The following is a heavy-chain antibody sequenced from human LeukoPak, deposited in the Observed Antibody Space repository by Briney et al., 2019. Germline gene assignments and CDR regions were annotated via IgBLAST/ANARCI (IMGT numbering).Heavy chain of an antibody. CDR2: IRHDGSDK. D-gene: IGHD6-19*01. CDR1: GFTFSSYG. Sequence: GGARRLFCAASGFTFSSYGMHWVRQAPGKGLGGGAFIRHDGSDKYYADSVKGRFTISRDNSKNTLYLQMNSLRAEDTVVYYCAKDNSGWSFDYWGQGTLVTVSS. V-gene: IGHV3-30*02. J-gene: IGHJ4*02. CDR3: AKDNSGWSFDY.